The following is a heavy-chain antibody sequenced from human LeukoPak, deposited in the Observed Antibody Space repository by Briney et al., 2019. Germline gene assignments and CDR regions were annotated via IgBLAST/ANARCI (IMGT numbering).Heavy chain of an antibody. CDR2: INPNSGGT. CDR3: ARNRGGRYDAFDI. CDR1: GYTFTGYY. Sequence: ASVKVSCKASGYTFTGYYMHWVRQAPGQGLEWMGWINPNSGGTNCAQKFQGRVTMTRDTSISTAYMELSRLRSDDTAVYYCARNRGGRYDAFDIWGQGTMVTVSS. J-gene: IGHJ3*02. D-gene: IGHD3-16*01. V-gene: IGHV1-2*02.